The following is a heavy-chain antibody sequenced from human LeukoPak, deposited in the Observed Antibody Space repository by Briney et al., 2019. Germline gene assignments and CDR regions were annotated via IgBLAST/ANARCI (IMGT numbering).Heavy chain of an antibody. D-gene: IGHD2-15*01. CDR2: IYYSRST. Sequence: SETLSLTCIFSGGSISSISNYYWSWIRQPPGKGLECIGYIYYSRSTNYNPSLKNRVTISIDTSKNQFSLKLISVTAADTAVYYCARSDCSGGSCYINFDYWGQGTLVTVSS. J-gene: IGHJ4*02. V-gene: IGHV4-61*01. CDR1: GGSISSISNYY. CDR3: ARSDCSGGSCYINFDY.